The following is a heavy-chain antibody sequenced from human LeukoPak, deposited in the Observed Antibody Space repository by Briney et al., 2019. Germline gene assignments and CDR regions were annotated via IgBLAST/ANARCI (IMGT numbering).Heavy chain of an antibody. Sequence: GGSLRLSCAASGFTFNICAMSWVRQAPGKGLEWVSSITSSGTGTFYADSVKGRFTISRDNSESTLYLQMNSLRAEDTAVYYCAKDRPNYYDSSGHYYRRNGDYWSQGTPVTVSS. CDR2: ITSSGTGT. CDR1: GFTFNICA. CDR3: AKDRPNYYDSSGHYYRRNGDY. J-gene: IGHJ4*02. V-gene: IGHV3-23*01. D-gene: IGHD3-22*01.